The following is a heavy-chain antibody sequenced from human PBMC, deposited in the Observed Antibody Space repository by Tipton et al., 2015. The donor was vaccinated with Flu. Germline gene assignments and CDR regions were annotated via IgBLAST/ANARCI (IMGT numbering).Heavy chain of an antibody. CDR3: AGDSTAAIRGSGWSGWFDP. D-gene: IGHD6-19*01. CDR2: INPSGGST. Sequence: QVQLVQSGAEVKKPGASVKVSCKASGYTFTSYYMHWVRQAPGQGLEWMGIINPSGGSTSYAQKFQGRVTMTRDTSTSTVYMELSSLRSEDAAVYYCAGDSTAAIRGSGWSGWFDPWGQGTLVTVSS. CDR1: GYTFTSYY. J-gene: IGHJ5*02. V-gene: IGHV1-46*01.